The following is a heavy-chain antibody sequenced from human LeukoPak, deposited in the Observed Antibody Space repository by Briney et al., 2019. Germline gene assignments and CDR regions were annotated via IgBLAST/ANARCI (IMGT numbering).Heavy chain of an antibody. J-gene: IGHJ6*02. CDR3: ARLRIMIVARYYYYYGMDV. CDR2: IYYSGST. D-gene: IGHD3-22*01. V-gene: IGHV4-39*01. CDR1: GGSISSSSYY. Sequence: SETLSLTCTVSGGSISSSSYYWGWIRQPPGKGLEWIGSIYYSGSTYYNPSLKSRVTISVDTSKNQFSLKLSSVTAADTAAYYCARLRIMIVARYYYYYGMDVWGQGTTVTVSS.